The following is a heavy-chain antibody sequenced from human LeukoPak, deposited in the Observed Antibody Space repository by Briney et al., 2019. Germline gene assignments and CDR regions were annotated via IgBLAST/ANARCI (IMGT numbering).Heavy chain of an antibody. CDR1: GFTFSDYY. V-gene: IGHV3-11*01. Sequence: GGSLRLSCAASGFTFSDYYMSWIRQAPGKVLEWVSYISSSGSTIYYADSVKGRFTISRDNAKNSLYLQMNSLRAEDTAVYYCACRRDGYNYDARGGFDYWGQGTLVTVSS. CDR3: ACRRDGYNYDARGGFDY. CDR2: ISSSGSTI. D-gene: IGHD5-24*01. J-gene: IGHJ4*02.